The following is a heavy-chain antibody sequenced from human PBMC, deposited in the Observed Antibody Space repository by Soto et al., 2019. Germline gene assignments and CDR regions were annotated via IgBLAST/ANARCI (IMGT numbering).Heavy chain of an antibody. CDR3: ARVPAY. V-gene: IGHV4-30-2*01. CDR1: GGSISSGGYS. J-gene: IGHJ4*02. Sequence: QLQLLESGSGLVKPSQTLSLTCAVSGGSISSGGYSWGWIRQPPGKGLEWIGYIYHSVSTYYNPSHKSRVTISVDRSKTQFSLRLSSVTAAATAVYYCARVPAYWGQGTLVTVSS. CDR2: IYHSVST.